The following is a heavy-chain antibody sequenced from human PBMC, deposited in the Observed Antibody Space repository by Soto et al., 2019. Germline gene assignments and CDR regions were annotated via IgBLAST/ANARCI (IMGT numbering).Heavy chain of an antibody. V-gene: IGHV3-23*01. CDR1: GFTFTSYA. D-gene: IGHD2-2*01. CDR2: ISGSAGRT. J-gene: IGHJ6*02. Sequence: AGGSLRLSCAASGFTFTSYAMSWVRQAPGKGLEWVSIISGSAGRTYYADSVKGRFIISRDNSKNTLYLQMNSLRAEDTAVYFCAKVTSARVFYFGLDVWGQGTTVTVSS. CDR3: AKVTSARVFYFGLDV.